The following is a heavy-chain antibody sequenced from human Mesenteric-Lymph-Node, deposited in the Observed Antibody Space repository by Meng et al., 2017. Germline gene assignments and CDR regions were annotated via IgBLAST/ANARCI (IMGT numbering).Heavy chain of an antibody. CDR2: TYYRSKWYN. V-gene: IGHV6-1*01. J-gene: IGHJ6*02. D-gene: IGHD5-12*01. CDR3: ARDKVATIKGIKYYYYYGMDV. CDR1: GDSVSSNSAA. Sequence: SETLSLTCAISGDSVSSNSAAWNWIRQSPSRGLEWLGRTYYRSKWYNDYAVSVKSRITINPDTSKNQFSLQLNSVTPEDTAVYYWARDKVATIKGIKYYYYYGMDVWGQGTMVTVSS.